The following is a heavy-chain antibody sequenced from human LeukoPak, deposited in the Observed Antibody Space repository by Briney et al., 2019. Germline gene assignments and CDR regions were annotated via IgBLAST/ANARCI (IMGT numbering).Heavy chain of an antibody. CDR2: INAGNGNT. CDR3: ARGYGSGSPTDAFDI. CDR1: GYTFTSYA. D-gene: IGHD3-10*01. J-gene: IGHJ3*02. Sequence: ASVTVSCKASGYTFTSYAMHWVRQAPGQRLEWMGWINAGNGNTKYSQKFQGRVTITRDTSASTAYMELSSLRSEDTAVYYCARGYGSGSPTDAFDIWGQGTMVTVSS. V-gene: IGHV1-3*01.